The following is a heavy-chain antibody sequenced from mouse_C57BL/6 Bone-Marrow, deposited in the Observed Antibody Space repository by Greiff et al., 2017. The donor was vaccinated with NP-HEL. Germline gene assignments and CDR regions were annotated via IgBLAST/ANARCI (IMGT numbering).Heavy chain of an antibody. CDR2: INPNNGGT. J-gene: IGHJ1*03. V-gene: IGHV1-26*01. CDR1: GYTFTDYY. Sequence: VQLQQSGPELVKPGASVKISCKASGYTFTDYYMNWVKQSHGKSLEWIGDINPNNGGTSYNQKFKGKATLTVDKSSSTAYMELRSLTSEDSAVYYCARRGSDGYFDVWGTGTTVTVSS. CDR3: ARRGSDGYFDV.